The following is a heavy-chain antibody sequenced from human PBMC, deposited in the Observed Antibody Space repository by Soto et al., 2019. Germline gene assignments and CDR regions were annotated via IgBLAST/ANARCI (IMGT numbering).Heavy chain of an antibody. D-gene: IGHD1-20*01. Sequence: SETLSLTCTVSGGSISSYYWSWIRQPPGKGLEWIGYIYYSGSTNYNPSLKSRVTISVDTSKNQFSLKLSSVTAADTAVYYCALLRYPRSYFDYWGQGTLVTVS. CDR3: ALLRYPRSYFDY. CDR2: IYYSGST. CDR1: GGSISSYY. V-gene: IGHV4-59*01. J-gene: IGHJ4*02.